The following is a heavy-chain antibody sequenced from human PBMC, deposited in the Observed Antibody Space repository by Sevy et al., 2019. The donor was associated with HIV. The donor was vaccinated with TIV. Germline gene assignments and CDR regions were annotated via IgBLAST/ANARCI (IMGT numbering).Heavy chain of an antibody. V-gene: IGHV4-61*08. J-gene: IGHJ6*02. CDR3: ATDQYYDIVTGLFGVDV. Sequence: SETLSLTCTVSGVSVSSGEYYWTWIRQPPGKGLEWIGYVYFSGYTNYNPSLKCRVTISIDTSKNQFSLKLSSVTAADTAVYYCATDQYYDIVTGLFGVDVWGQGTTVTVSS. D-gene: IGHD3-9*01. CDR1: GVSVSSGEYY. CDR2: VYFSGYT.